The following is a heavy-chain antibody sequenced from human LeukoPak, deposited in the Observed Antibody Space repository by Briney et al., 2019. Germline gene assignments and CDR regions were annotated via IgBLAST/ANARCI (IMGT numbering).Heavy chain of an antibody. CDR1: GGTFSSYA. D-gene: IGHD2-2*01. V-gene: IGHV1-69*04. Sequence: SVKVSCKASGGTFSSYAISWVRQAPGQGLEWMGRIIPIFGIVNYAQKFQGRVTITADKSTSTAYMELSSLRSEDTAVYYCARVGYCSSTSCYSYYYYYGMDVWGQGTTVTVSS. J-gene: IGHJ6*02. CDR2: IIPIFGIV. CDR3: ARVGYCSSTSCYSYYYYYGMDV.